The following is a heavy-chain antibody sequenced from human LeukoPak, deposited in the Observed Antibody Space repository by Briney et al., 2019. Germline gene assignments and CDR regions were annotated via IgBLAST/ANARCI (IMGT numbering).Heavy chain of an antibody. CDR2: IYTSGST. J-gene: IGHJ5*02. Sequence: SETLSLTCTVSGGSISSYYWSWIRQPPGKGLEWIGYIYTSGSTSYNPSLKSRVTISVDTSKNQFSLKLSSVTAADTAVYYCARPHPYDSRRFDPWGQGTLVTVSS. D-gene: IGHD3-22*01. V-gene: IGHV4-4*09. CDR3: ARPHPYDSRRFDP. CDR1: GGSISSYY.